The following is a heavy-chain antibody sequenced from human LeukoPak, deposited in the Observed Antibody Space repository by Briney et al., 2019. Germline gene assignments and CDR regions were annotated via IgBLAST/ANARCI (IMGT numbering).Heavy chain of an antibody. D-gene: IGHD5-12*01. Sequence: GGSLRLSCAASGFTFSDYYMSWIRQAPGKGLEWVSYISSSVSTIYYADSVKGRFTISRDNAKNSLYLQMNSLRAEDTAVYYCARDLPSPLRGYSGYEYYFDYWGQGTLVTVSS. V-gene: IGHV3-11*01. J-gene: IGHJ4*02. CDR1: GFTFSDYY. CDR2: ISSSVSTI. CDR3: ARDLPSPLRGYSGYEYYFDY.